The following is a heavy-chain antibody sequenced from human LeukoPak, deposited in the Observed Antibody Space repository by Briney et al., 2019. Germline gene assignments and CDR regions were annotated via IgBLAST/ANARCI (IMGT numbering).Heavy chain of an antibody. CDR3: AELGITMIGGV. J-gene: IGHJ6*04. Sequence: PGGSLRLSCAASGFTFSSYSMNWVRQTPGKGLEWVSSISSSSSYIYYADSVKGRFTISRDNAKNSLYLQMNSLRAEDTAVYYCAELGITMIGGVWGKGTTVTISS. D-gene: IGHD3-10*02. V-gene: IGHV3-21*01. CDR2: ISSSSSYI. CDR1: GFTFSSYS.